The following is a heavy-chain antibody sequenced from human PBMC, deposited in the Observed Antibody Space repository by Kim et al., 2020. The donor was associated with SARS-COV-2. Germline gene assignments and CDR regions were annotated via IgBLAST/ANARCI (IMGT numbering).Heavy chain of an antibody. CDR3: ARAGGYYYGSGSYPDY. V-gene: IGHV3-30*04. CDR1: GFTFSSYA. Sequence: GGSLRLSCAASGFTFSSYAMHWVRQAPGKGLEWVAVISYDGSNKYYADSVKGRFTISRDNSKNTLYLQMNSLRAEDTAVYYCARAGGYYYGSGSYPDYWGHGTLVTVSS. CDR2: ISYDGSNK. J-gene: IGHJ4*01. D-gene: IGHD3-10*01.